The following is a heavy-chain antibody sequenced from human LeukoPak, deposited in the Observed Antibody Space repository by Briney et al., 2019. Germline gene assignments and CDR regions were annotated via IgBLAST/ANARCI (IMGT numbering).Heavy chain of an antibody. J-gene: IGHJ5*02. D-gene: IGHD3-3*01. CDR2: INPNSGGT. CDR1: GYTFTGYY. Sequence: ASVKVSCKASGYTFTGYYMHWVRQAPGQGLEWMGWINPNSGGTNYAQKFQGRVTMTRDTSISTAYMELSRLRSDDTAVYYCARDRVYYDFWTPGFDPWGQGTLVTVSS. CDR3: ARDRVYYDFWTPGFDP. V-gene: IGHV1-2*02.